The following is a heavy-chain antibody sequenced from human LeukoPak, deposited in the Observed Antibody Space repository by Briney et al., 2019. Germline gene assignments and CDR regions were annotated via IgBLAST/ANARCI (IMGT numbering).Heavy chain of an antibody. D-gene: IGHD6-19*01. CDR2: ISYDGSNK. Sequence: PGGSLRLSCAASGFTFSSYAMHWVRQAPGKGLEWAAVISYDGSNKYYADSVKGRFTISRDNSKNTLYLQMNGLRAEDTAVYYCAKDLVKYSSGWRLDYWGQGTLVTVSS. V-gene: IGHV3-30-3*01. CDR3: AKDLVKYSSGWRLDY. J-gene: IGHJ4*02. CDR1: GFTFSSYA.